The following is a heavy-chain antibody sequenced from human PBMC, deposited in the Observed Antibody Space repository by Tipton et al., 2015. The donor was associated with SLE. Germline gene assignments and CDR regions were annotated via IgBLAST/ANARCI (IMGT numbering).Heavy chain of an antibody. CDR2: IYTSGTT. V-gene: IGHV4-4*07. D-gene: IGHD7-27*01. CDR1: GGSVSSYY. Sequence: TLSLTCRVSGGSVSSYYWNWVRQSAEKGLEWIGRIYTSGTTYYNPSLKSRVSISVDTSENEIFLRLSSVTAADTAVYFCAASRAKTLGNWFDPWGQGTLVTVSS. CDR3: AASRAKTLGNWFDP. J-gene: IGHJ5*02.